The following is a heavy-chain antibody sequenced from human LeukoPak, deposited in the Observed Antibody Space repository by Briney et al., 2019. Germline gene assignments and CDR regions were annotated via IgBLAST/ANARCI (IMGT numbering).Heavy chain of an antibody. V-gene: IGHV3-33*01. CDR2: IWYDGTNI. CDR1: GLILSSYG. Sequence: GTSLRLSCAASGLILSSYGIHWVRQAPGKGLEWVAVIWYDGTNIYYGGYVKGRFSISRDNSKNTVYLQMDSLRAEDTAVYYCARDAGGAFGNYVNYFDYWGQGTLVTVSS. J-gene: IGHJ4*02. CDR3: ARDAGGAFGNYVNYFDY. D-gene: IGHD4-11*01.